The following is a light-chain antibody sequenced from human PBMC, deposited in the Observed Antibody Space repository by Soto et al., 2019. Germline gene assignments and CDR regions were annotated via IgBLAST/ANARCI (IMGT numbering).Light chain of an antibody. V-gene: IGKV3-11*01. CDR1: RSVSSY. CDR3: QQGTDWPPGT. CDR2: DAS. J-gene: IGKJ1*01. Sequence: EIVLTQSPATLSLSPGESATLSCRATRSVSSYLAWYQQKPGQAPRLLIYDASSRPTDIPDRFSGSGSGTDFTLTISRLEPEDFAVYYCQQGTDWPPGTFGQGTKVDIK.